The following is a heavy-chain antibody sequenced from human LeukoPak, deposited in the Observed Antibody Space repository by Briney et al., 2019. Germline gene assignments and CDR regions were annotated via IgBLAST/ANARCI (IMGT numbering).Heavy chain of an antibody. CDR2: INHSGST. J-gene: IGHJ4*02. CDR3: ARDAYYDSSGYLTFDY. Sequence: SETLSLTCAVYGGSFSGYYWSWIRQPPGKGLEWIGEINHSGSTNYNPSLKSRVTISVDTSKNQFSLKLSSVTAADTAVYYCARDAYYDSSGYLTFDYWGQGTLVTVSS. V-gene: IGHV4-34*01. D-gene: IGHD3-22*01. CDR1: GGSFSGYY.